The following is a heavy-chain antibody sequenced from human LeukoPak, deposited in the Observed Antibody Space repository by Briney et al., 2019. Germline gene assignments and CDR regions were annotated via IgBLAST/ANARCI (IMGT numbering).Heavy chain of an antibody. CDR2: IDPSDSYT. J-gene: IGHJ6*02. CDR3: ARHRDTIPADFYYGMDV. CDR1: GYTFTSYW. Sequence: GESLKISCKGSGYTFTSYWISWVRQKPGKGLEWMGRIDPSDSYTNYSPSFQGHVTISADKSISTAYLQWSSLKASDTAIYYCARHRDTIPADFYYGMDVWGQGTTVTVSS. V-gene: IGHV5-10-1*01. D-gene: IGHD5-18*01.